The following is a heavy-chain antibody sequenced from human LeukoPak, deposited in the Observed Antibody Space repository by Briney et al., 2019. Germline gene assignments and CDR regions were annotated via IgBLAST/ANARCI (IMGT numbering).Heavy chain of an antibody. Sequence: GGSLRLSCAASGFTFSSYWMHWVRQAPGKGLVWVSRINSDGSSTNYADSVKGRFTISRDNAKNTLYMQMNSLRAEDTAVYYCVSYDYDYEDMWGQGTMVTVSS. CDR3: VSYDYDYEDM. V-gene: IGHV3-74*01. CDR1: GFTFSSYW. J-gene: IGHJ3*02. CDR2: INSDGSST. D-gene: IGHD5-12*01.